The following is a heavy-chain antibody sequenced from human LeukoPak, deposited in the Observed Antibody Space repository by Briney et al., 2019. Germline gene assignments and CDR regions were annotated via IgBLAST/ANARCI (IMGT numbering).Heavy chain of an antibody. D-gene: IGHD3-3*01. CDR3: ARGGLRFLGWLSGYGMDV. CDR2: INHSGST. V-gene: IGHV4-34*01. J-gene: IGHJ6*02. Sequence: SETLSLTCAVYGGSFSGYYWSWIRQPPGKGLEWIGEINHSGSTNYNPSLKSRVTISVDASKNQFSLKLSSVTAADTAVYYCARGGLRFLGWLSGYGMDVWGQGTTVTVSS. CDR1: GGSFSGYY.